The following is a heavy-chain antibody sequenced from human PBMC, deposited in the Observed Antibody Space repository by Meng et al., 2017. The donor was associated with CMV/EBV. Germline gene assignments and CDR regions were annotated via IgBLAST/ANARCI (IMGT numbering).Heavy chain of an antibody. CDR1: GFTFSSSA. D-gene: IGHD2-8*01. V-gene: IGHV3-30*02. Sequence: QLLVGESVGCVLQRGGPLGLSCAASGFTFSSSAMHWVRQPPGKGLEWVSFIAHDGSAKTYTDSVKGRFTISRDDSENTVYLEMNSLRVEDTAVYYCAKDLYYSFDYWGQGTLVTVSS. CDR2: IAHDGSAK. CDR3: AKDLYYSFDY. J-gene: IGHJ4*02.